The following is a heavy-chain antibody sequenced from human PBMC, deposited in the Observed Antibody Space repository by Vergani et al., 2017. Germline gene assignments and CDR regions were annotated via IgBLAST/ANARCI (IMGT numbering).Heavy chain of an antibody. CDR2: INWNGGST. D-gene: IGHD2-2*02. J-gene: IGHJ4*02. Sequence: EVQLVESGGGVVRPGGSSRLSCAAPGFTFDDYGMSWVRQAPGKGLEWVSGINWNGGSTGYADSVKGRFTISRDNAKNSLYLQMNSLRAEDTALYYCARARLRYCSSTSCYMGDYWGQGTLVTVSS. CDR3: ARARLRYCSSTSCYMGDY. CDR1: GFTFDDYG. V-gene: IGHV3-20*04.